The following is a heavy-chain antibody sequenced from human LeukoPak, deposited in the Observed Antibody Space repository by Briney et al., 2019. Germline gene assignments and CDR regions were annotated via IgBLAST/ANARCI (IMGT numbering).Heavy chain of an antibody. CDR2: IYYSGST. Sequence: SETLSLTCTVSGGSISSYYWSWIRQPPGKGLEWIGYIYYSGSTNYNPSLKSRVTISVDTSKNQFSLKLSSVTAADTAVYYCARRAARRGYYFDYWGQGTLVTVSS. V-gene: IGHV4-59*01. D-gene: IGHD6-6*01. CDR3: ARRAARRGYYFDY. J-gene: IGHJ4*02. CDR1: GGSISSYY.